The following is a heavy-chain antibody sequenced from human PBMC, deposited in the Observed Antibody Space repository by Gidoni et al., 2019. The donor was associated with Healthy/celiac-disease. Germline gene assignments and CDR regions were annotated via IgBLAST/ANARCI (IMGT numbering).Heavy chain of an antibody. J-gene: IGHJ6*02. Sequence: QLQLQESGPGLVKPSETLSLTCTVSGGSISSRSYYGGWLRPPPGKGLEWIGSIYYSGSTYYNPSLKSRVTISVDTSKNQFSLKLSSVTAADTAVYYCAREGSEYYDFWSGYSLGHYYYYGMDVWGQGTTVTVSS. CDR2: IYYSGST. CDR3: AREGSEYYDFWSGYSLGHYYYYGMDV. CDR1: GGSISSRSYY. V-gene: IGHV4-39*02. D-gene: IGHD3-3*01.